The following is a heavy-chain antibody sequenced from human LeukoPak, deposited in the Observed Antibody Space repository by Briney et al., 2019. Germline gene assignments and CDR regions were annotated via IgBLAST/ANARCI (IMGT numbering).Heavy chain of an antibody. CDR3: AKVMTRTMVRGVPPSDY. CDR2: ISGSGGST. CDR1: GFTFSSYA. V-gene: IGHV3-23*01. D-gene: IGHD3-10*01. Sequence: GGSLRLSCAASGFTFSSYATSWVRQAPGKGLEWVSAISGSGGSTYYADSVRGRFTISRDNSKNTLYLQMNSLRAEDTAVYYCAKVMTRTMVRGVPPSDYWGQGTLVTVSS. J-gene: IGHJ4*02.